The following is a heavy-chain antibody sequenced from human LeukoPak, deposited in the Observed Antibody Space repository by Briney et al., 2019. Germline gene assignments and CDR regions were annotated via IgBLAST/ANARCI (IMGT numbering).Heavy chain of an antibody. J-gene: IGHJ4*02. CDR1: GFTFSSYG. Sequence: GGSPRLSCAASGFTFSSYGMHWVRQAPGKGLEWVAVIWYDGSNKYYADSVKGRFTISRDNSKNTLYLQMNSLRAEDTAVYYCAREGLLTIFGVVTTTYYFDYWGQGTLVTVSS. V-gene: IGHV3-33*01. CDR3: AREGLLTIFGVVTTTYYFDY. D-gene: IGHD3-3*01. CDR2: IWYDGSNK.